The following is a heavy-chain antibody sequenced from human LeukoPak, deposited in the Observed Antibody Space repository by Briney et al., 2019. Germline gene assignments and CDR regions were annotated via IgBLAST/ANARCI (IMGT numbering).Heavy chain of an antibody. CDR2: ICGRGGST. V-gene: IGHV3-23*01. D-gene: IGHD4-17*01. Sequence: GGSLGISCAAPGFTFSSYAMSWVRQAPGKGLGWVSAICGRGGSTYYADSVKGRFTISRDNSKNTLYLQMNSLRAEDTAVYYCAKEMGSRDYGDPYNWFDPWGQGTLVTVSS. CDR3: AKEMGSRDYGDPYNWFDP. CDR1: GFTFSSYA. J-gene: IGHJ5*02.